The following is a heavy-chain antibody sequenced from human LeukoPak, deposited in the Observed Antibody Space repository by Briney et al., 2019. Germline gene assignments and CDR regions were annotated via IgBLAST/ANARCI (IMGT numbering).Heavy chain of an antibody. CDR2: ISAYNGNT. D-gene: IGHD2-2*03. CDR3: ARVDIVVVPAARHYYYYGMDV. CDR1: GYTFTSYG. Sequence: ASVKVSCKASGYTFTSYGISWVRQAPGQGLEWMGWISAYNGNTNYAQKLQGRVTMTTDTSTSTAYMELRSLRSDDTAVYYCARVDIVVVPAARHYYYYGMDVWGQGTTVTVSS. J-gene: IGHJ6*02. V-gene: IGHV1-18*01.